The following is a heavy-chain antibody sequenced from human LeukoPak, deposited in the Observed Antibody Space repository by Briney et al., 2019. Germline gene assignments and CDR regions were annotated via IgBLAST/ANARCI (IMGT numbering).Heavy chain of an antibody. CDR3: AREAAEDVHYYDSSGYPDAFDI. V-gene: IGHV4-31*03. CDR2: IYDSGST. Sequence: SQTLSLTCTVSGGSISSGGYYWSWIRQHPGKGLEWIGYIYDSGSTYYNPSLKSRVTISVDTSKNQFSLKLRSVTAADTAVYYRAREAAEDVHYYDSSGYPDAFDIWGQGTIVTVSS. J-gene: IGHJ3*02. D-gene: IGHD3-22*01. CDR1: GGSISSGGYY.